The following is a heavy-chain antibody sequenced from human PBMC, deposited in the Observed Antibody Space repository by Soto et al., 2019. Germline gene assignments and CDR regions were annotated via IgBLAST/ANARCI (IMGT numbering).Heavy chain of an antibody. CDR2: ISGSGSHT. CDR1: GFTFAGHS. D-gene: IGHD3-22*01. J-gene: IGHJ4*02. Sequence: GGSLSLSCAASGFTFAGHSMSWVRQAPGKGLEWVSAISGSGSHTYYEDSAKGRFTISRDNSKNTLYLQMNSLRAEDTAVYYCAKDLQGYYRPFHYWGQGTLVTVSS. V-gene: IGHV3-23*01. CDR3: AKDLQGYYRPFHY.